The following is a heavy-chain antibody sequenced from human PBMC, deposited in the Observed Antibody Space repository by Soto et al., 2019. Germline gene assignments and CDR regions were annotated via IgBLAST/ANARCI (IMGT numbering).Heavy chain of an antibody. J-gene: IGHJ4*02. Sequence: XXSLRLSCAASGFTFISYWMNWVRQAPGKGLEWVAXIKQDXREKHSADSVXXRFTISRXXDKNSLYLQMNSMRAEDTAVYYCARGVLYPSDYWGQGTLVTVSS. CDR2: IKQDXREK. D-gene: IGHD2-15*01. V-gene: IGHV3-7*01. CDR3: ARGVLYPSDY. CDR1: GFTFISYW.